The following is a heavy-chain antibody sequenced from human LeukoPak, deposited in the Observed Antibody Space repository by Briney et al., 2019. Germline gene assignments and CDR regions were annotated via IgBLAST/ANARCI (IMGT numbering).Heavy chain of an antibody. CDR2: IGTYGGDT. J-gene: IGHJ5*01. Sequence: ASVKVSCKATPRISWVRLAPGQGPEWMGWIGTYGGDTYYAQKFQGRIILTIDTSTRPIQLELEDLRSDDPAEYYCARDLCNFYDDSGYIRHFDSWGQGTLVTVSS. D-gene: IGHD3-22*01. V-gene: IGHV1-18*01. CDR1: TPR. CDR3: ARDLCNFYDDSGYIRHFDS.